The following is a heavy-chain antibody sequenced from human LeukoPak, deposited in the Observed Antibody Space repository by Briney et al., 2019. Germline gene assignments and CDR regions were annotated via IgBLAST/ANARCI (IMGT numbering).Heavy chain of an antibody. Sequence: GESLKISCKGSGYSFTNYWIGWVRQMPGKGLEWMGITYPGDSDTRYSPSFQGQVTISADKSISTAYLQWSSLTGSDTAIYYCARLLDYYDSSGSLLGAFDIWGQGTMVTVSS. CDR2: TYPGDSDT. CDR1: GYSFTNYW. J-gene: IGHJ3*02. CDR3: ARLLDYYDSSGSLLGAFDI. D-gene: IGHD3-22*01. V-gene: IGHV5-51*01.